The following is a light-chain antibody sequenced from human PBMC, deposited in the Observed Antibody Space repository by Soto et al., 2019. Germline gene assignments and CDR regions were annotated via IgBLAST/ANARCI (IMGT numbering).Light chain of an antibody. CDR1: QTISSW. Sequence: TQSPSTLSGSVGDRVTITCRASQTISSWLAWYQQKPGKAPKLLIYKASTLKSGVPSRFSGSGSGTDFTLTISSLEPEDSAVYYCQQRHMWPITFGQGTRLEIK. CDR3: QQRHMWPIT. J-gene: IGKJ5*01. CDR2: KAS. V-gene: IGKV1-5*03.